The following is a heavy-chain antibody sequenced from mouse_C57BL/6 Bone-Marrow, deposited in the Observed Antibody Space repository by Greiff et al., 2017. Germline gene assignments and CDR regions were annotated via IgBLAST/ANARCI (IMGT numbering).Heavy chain of an antibody. CDR1: GYAFTNYL. CDR3: ARWWVYFDY. Sequence: VQLQQSGAELVRPGTSVKVSCKASGYAFTNYLIEWVKQRPGQGLEWIGVINPGSGGTNYNEKFKGKATLTADKSSSTAYMQLSSLTSEDSAVYGCARWWVYFDYWGQGTTLKGSS. J-gene: IGHJ2*01. CDR2: INPGSGGT. V-gene: IGHV1-54*01. D-gene: IGHD1-1*02.